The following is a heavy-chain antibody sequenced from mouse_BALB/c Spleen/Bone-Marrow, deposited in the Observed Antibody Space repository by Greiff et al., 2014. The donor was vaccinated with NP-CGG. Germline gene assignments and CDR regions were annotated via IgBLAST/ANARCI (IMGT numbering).Heavy chain of an antibody. J-gene: IGHJ3*01. CDR1: GYAFTNYL. Sequence: QVQLQQSGAELVRPGTSVRVSCKASGYAFTNYLIEWIKQRPGQGLEWIGVSNPGSGGTNYNEKFKGKATLTEDKSSSTAYMQLSRLTYDDSDVYFCEREAVGGFAYWGQGTLVTVSA. D-gene: IGHD6-1*01. CDR2: SNPGSGGT. V-gene: IGHV1-54*01. CDR3: EREAVGGFAY.